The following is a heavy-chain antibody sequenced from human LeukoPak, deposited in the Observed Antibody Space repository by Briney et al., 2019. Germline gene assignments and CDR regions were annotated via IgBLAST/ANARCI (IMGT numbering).Heavy chain of an antibody. CDR3: AREGLAARRGGFDI. V-gene: IGHV4-4*07. J-gene: IGHJ3*02. CDR1: GGSISTYF. Sequence: KTSETLSLTCTVSGGSISTYFWSWIRQPAGKGLEWVGRIYASGKTNYNPSLKSRVTMSVDTPKNQFSLKMSSVTAADTAAYYCAREGLAARRGGFDIWGQGTVVTVSS. CDR2: IYASGKT. D-gene: IGHD6-6*01.